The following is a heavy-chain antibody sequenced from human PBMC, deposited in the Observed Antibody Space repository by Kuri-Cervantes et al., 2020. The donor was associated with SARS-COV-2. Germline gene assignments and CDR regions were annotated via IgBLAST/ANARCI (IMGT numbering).Heavy chain of an antibody. CDR3: ARRSWYWRDYYGMDV. D-gene: IGHD6-13*01. V-gene: IGHV3-21*01. J-gene: IGHJ6*02. CDR1: GFTFSSYA. Sequence: LSLTCAASGFTFSSYAMSWVRQAPGKGLEWVSSISSSSSYIYYADSVKGRFTISRDNAKNSLYLQMNSLRAEDTAVYYCARRSWYWRDYYGMDVWGQGTTVT. CDR2: ISSSSSYI.